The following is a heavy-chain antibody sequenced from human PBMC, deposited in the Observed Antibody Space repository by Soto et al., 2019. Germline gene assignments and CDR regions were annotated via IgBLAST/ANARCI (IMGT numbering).Heavy chain of an antibody. V-gene: IGHV1-69*08. D-gene: IGHD3-3*01. CDR1: GVTFSTYN. J-gene: IGHJ3*01. CDR3: AAPFGVVPYDAFDV. CDR2: IVPSLGTS. Sequence: QVQLVQSGAEVQKPGSSVRVSCKASGVTFSTYNIHWVRQAPGQGLEWMGRIVPSLGTSNHAQNFQDRLTISADKSTSPAYMELSSLRSDDTAVYYCAAPFGVVPYDAFDVWGQGTMLTVSS.